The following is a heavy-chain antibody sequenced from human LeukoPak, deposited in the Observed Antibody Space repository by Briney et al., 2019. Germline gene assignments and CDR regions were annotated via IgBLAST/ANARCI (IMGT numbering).Heavy chain of an antibody. CDR1: GFTFSSYS. CDR2: ISSSSSYI. D-gene: IGHD3-10*01. CDR3: ASYMVRGVIMPLDY. Sequence: PGGSLRLSCAASGFTFSSYSMNWVRQAPGKGLEWVSSISSSSSYIYYADSVKGRFTISRDNAKNSLYPQMNSLRAEDTAVYYCASYMVRGVIMPLDYWGQGTLVTVSS. J-gene: IGHJ4*02. V-gene: IGHV3-21*01.